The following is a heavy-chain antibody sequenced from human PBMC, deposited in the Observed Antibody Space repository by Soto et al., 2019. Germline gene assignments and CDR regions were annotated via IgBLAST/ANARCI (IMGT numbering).Heavy chain of an antibody. V-gene: IGHV4-31*03. CDR2: IYYSGST. Sequence: SETLSLTCTVSGGSLSSGGYYWSWIRQHPGKGLEWIGYIYYSGSTYYNPSLKSRVTISVDTSKNQFSLKLSSVTAADTAVYYCARELAVVTPNNWFDPWGQGTLVTVSS. CDR1: GGSLSSGGYY. CDR3: ARELAVVTPNNWFDP. D-gene: IGHD2-21*02. J-gene: IGHJ5*02.